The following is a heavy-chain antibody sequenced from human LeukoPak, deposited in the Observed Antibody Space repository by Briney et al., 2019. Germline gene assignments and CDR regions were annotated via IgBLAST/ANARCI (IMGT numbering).Heavy chain of an antibody. J-gene: IGHJ4*02. V-gene: IGHV1-46*01. Sequence: ASVKVSCKASGYTFTSYYMHWVRQAPGQGLEWMGIINPSGGSTSYAQRFQGRATMTRDTSTSTVYMELSSLRSEDTAVYYCARDSLLWFGELEGYFDYWGQGTLVTVSS. CDR3: ARDSLLWFGELEGYFDY. D-gene: IGHD3-10*01. CDR2: INPSGGST. CDR1: GYTFTSYY.